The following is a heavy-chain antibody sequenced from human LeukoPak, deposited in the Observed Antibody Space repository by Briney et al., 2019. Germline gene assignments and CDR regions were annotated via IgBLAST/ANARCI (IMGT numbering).Heavy chain of an antibody. CDR3: ASSARREYYYDSSGYPDAFDI. J-gene: IGHJ3*02. V-gene: IGHV1-3*01. CDR1: GYTFTSYA. Sequence: GASVKVSCKASGYTFTSYAMHWVRQAPGQRLEWMGWINAGNGNTKYSQKFQGRVTITRDTSASTAYMELSSLRSEDTAVYYCASSARREYYYDSSGYPDAFDIWGQGTMVTVSS. CDR2: INAGNGNT. D-gene: IGHD3-22*01.